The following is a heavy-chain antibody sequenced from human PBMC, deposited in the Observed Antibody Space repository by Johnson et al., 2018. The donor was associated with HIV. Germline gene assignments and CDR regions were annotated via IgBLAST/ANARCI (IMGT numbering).Heavy chain of an antibody. D-gene: IGHD2-15*01. V-gene: IGHV3-11*01. CDR3: ARRGRTATDAFDI. Sequence: QVQLVESGGGVVRPGRSLRLSCAASGFTFSSYWMSWIRQAPGKGLEWVSYISSRGSTIYYADSLKGRFTISRDNAKNSLYLQMNSLRAEDTALYYCARRGRTATDAFDIWGQGTMVTVSS. CDR2: ISSRGSTI. CDR1: GFTFSSYW. J-gene: IGHJ3*02.